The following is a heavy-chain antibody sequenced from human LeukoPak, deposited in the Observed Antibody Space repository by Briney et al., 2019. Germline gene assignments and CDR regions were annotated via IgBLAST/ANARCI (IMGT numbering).Heavy chain of an antibody. CDR1: GFTVSSNY. CDR3: ASYSSLDY. J-gene: IGHJ4*02. Sequence: GGSLRLSCAASGFTVSSNYISWVRQAPGKGLEWVSLIYSGGRTYYAASVKGRFTISSDNSKNSLYLQMNSLRAEDTAVYYCASYSSLDYWGQGTLVTVSS. V-gene: IGHV3-53*01. CDR2: IYSGGRT. D-gene: IGHD6-13*01.